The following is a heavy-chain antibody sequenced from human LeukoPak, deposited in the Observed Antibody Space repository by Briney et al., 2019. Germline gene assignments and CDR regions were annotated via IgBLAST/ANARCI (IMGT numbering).Heavy chain of an antibody. V-gene: IGHV4-39*07. CDR1: SGSINTSNYY. Sequence: SETLSLTCTVSSGSINTSNYYWGWIRQPPGKGLEWIGNIFYRGGTYYSPSLKSRVTISLDTSKNQFSLKLSSVTAADTAVYYCARGITIFGVVTQDYWGQGTLVTVSS. CDR2: IFYRGGT. CDR3: ARGITIFGVVTQDY. J-gene: IGHJ4*02. D-gene: IGHD3-3*01.